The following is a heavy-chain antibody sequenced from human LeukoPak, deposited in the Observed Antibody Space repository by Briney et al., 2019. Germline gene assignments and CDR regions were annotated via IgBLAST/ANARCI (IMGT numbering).Heavy chain of an antibody. CDR2: IYYSGST. V-gene: IGHV4-59*01. CDR3: ARVLVAAGAPFFDY. Sequence: SETLSLTCTVSGGSISSYHWSWIRQPPGKGLEWIGYIYYSGSTNYNPSLKSRVTISVDTSKNQFSLKLSSVTAADTAVYYCARVLVAAGAPFFDYWGQGTLVTVSS. J-gene: IGHJ4*02. CDR1: GGSISSYH. D-gene: IGHD6-13*01.